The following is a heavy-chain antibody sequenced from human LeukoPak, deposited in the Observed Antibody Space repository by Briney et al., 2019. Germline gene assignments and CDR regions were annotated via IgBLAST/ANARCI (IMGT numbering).Heavy chain of an antibody. Sequence: PSGTLSLTCTVSGGSISSYYWSWIRQPPGKGLEWIGYIYYSGSTNYNPSLKSRVTISVDTSKNQFSLKLSSVTAADTAVYYCARIRGVYYYYGMDVWGQGTTVTVSS. CDR3: ARIRGVYYYYGMDV. V-gene: IGHV4-59*01. J-gene: IGHJ6*02. D-gene: IGHD2-8*01. CDR1: GGSISSYY. CDR2: IYYSGST.